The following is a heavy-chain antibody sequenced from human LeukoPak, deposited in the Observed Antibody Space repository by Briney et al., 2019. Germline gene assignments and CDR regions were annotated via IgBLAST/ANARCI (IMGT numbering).Heavy chain of an antibody. CDR2: IHYSGFT. Sequence: SETLSLTCTVSGGSISSGDYYWGWIRQPPGRGLEWIATIHYSGFTYYNPSLKSRVTMSVDTSKNQFSLKLPSVTAADTAVYYCARQYGSGRWAFDIWGQGTMVTVSS. V-gene: IGHV4-39*01. CDR3: ARQYGSGRWAFDI. J-gene: IGHJ3*02. CDR1: GGSISSGDYY. D-gene: IGHD6-19*01.